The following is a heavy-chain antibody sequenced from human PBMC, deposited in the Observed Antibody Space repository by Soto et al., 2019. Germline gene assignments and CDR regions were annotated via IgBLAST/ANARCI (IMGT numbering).Heavy chain of an antibody. CDR2: INAGNGNT. V-gene: IGHV1-3*01. D-gene: IGHD2-8*01. CDR3: ARSLSMLAQDY. Sequence: ASVKVSCKASGYTFTSYAMHWVRQAPGQRLEWMGWINAGNGNTKYSQKFQGRVTITRDTSASTACMELSSLRSEDTAVYYCARSLSMLAQDYWGQGTLVTVSS. CDR1: GYTFTSYA. J-gene: IGHJ4*02.